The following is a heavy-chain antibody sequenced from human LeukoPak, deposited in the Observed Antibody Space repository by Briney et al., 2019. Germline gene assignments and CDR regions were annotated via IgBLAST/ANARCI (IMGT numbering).Heavy chain of an antibody. CDR1: GYSISSGYY. J-gene: IGHJ5*02. Sequence: PSETLSLTCAVSGYSISSGYYWGWIRQPPGKGLEWIGSIYHSGSTYYNPSLKSRVTISVDTSKNQFSLKLSSVTAADTAVYYCARTFLEWLLYESWGQGTLVTVSS. CDR2: IYHSGST. V-gene: IGHV4-38-2*01. CDR3: ARTFLEWLLYES. D-gene: IGHD3-3*02.